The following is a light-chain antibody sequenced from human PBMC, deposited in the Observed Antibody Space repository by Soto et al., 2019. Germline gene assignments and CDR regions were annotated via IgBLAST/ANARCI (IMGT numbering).Light chain of an antibody. V-gene: IGKV3-20*01. CDR1: QSVSSSY. Sequence: EIVLTHSPCTLSLSPGERATLSCRASQSVSSSYLAWYQQKPVQAPRLLIYGASTRATGVPARFSGSGSGTEFTLTISSLQPDDFATYYCQQYNSFWTFGQGTKVDIK. J-gene: IGKJ1*01. CDR2: GAS. CDR3: QQYNSFWT.